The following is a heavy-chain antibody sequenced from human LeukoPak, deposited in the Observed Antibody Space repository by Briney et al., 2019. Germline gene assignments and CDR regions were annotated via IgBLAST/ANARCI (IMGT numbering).Heavy chain of an antibody. J-gene: IGHJ5*02. V-gene: IGHV3-30*02. CDR2: IRYDGSNK. D-gene: IGHD2-15*01. CDR1: GFTFSSYG. Sequence: GGSLRLSCAASGFTFSSYGMHWVRQAPGKGLEWVAFIRYDGSNKYYADSVKGRFTISRDNSKNTLYLQMNSLRAEDTAVYYCARKIKIGWNWFDPWGQGTLVTVSS. CDR3: ARKIKIGWNWFDP.